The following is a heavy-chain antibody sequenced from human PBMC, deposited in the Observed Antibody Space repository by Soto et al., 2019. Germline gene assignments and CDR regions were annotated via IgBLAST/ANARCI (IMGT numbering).Heavy chain of an antibody. CDR1: GNTFTSYD. CDR3: ARGRASGRHYLLDY. D-gene: IGHD3-10*01. Sequence: AAVKVSCKASGNTFTSYDINWVRQATGHGLEWMGWINPNSGNIGYGQKFQGRVTMTRDTAIRTAYMEVSRLRSDDTVVYYCARGRASGRHYLLDYWGQGTLVTVSS. J-gene: IGHJ4*02. CDR2: INPNSGNI. V-gene: IGHV1-8*01.